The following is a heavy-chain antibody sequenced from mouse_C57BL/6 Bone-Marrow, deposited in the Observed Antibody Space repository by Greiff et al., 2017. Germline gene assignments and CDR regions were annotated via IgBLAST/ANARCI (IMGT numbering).Heavy chain of an antibody. Sequence: VQLQQSGTVLARPGASVKMSCKTSGYTFTSYWMHWVKQRPGQGLEWIGAIYPGNSDTSYNQKFKGKAKLTAVTSASTAYMELSSLTNEDSAVYYCTRSLYYGSKGDYFDYWGQGTTLTVSS. CDR2: IYPGNSDT. CDR3: TRSLYYGSKGDYFDY. J-gene: IGHJ2*01. V-gene: IGHV1-5*01. D-gene: IGHD1-1*01. CDR1: GYTFTSYW.